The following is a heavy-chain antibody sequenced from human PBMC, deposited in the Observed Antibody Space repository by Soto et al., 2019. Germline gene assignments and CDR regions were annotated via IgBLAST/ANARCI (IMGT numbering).Heavy chain of an antibody. V-gene: IGHV4-59*08. Sequence: QVQLQESGPGLVKPSETLSLTCTVSGGSISSYYWSWIRQPPGKGLEWIGYIYYSGSTNYNPSLKSRVTISVDTSKNQFSLKLSSVTAADTAVYYCARLLWSRGDWFDPWGQRTLVTVSS. CDR1: GGSISSYY. CDR2: IYYSGST. CDR3: ARLLWSRGDWFDP. J-gene: IGHJ5*02. D-gene: IGHD3-10*01.